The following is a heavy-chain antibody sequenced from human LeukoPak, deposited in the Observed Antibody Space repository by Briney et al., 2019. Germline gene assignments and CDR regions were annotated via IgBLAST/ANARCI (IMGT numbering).Heavy chain of an antibody. V-gene: IGHV3-30*02. J-gene: IGHJ5*02. CDR3: APRSTQT. Sequence: GGSLRLSCAASGFTLSSYGMHWVRQAPGKGLEWVAFIRYDGSNKYYADSVKGRFTISRDNSKNTLYLQTKSLRVEDTAVYYCAPRSTQTWGQGTLVTVSS. CDR1: GFTLSSYG. CDR2: IRYDGSNK. D-gene: IGHD2-15*01.